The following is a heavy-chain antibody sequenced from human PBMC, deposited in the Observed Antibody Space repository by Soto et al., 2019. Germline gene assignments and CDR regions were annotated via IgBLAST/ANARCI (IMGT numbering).Heavy chain of an antibody. CDR3: ARDRGGGRSSGWYYYYYYMDV. J-gene: IGHJ6*03. V-gene: IGHV3-66*01. D-gene: IGHD6-19*01. Sequence: GGSLRLSCAASGFTVSSNYMSWVRQAPGKGLEWVSVIYSGGSTYYADSVKGRFTISRDNSKNTLYLQMNSLRAEDTAVYYCARDRGGGRSSGWYYYYYYMDVWGKGTTVTVSS. CDR1: GFTVSSNY. CDR2: IYSGGST.